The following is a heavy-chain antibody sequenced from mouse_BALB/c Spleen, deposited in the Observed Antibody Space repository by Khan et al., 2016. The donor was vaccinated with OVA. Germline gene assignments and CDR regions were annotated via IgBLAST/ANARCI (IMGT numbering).Heavy chain of an antibody. CDR3: AKRDAMDY. CDR1: GYSITSDYA. Sequence: EVQLVESGPGLVKPSQSLSLTCTVTGYSITSDYAWNWIRQFPGNKLEWMGYISYSGTTSNNPSLKSRISITRNTSKNQFFLQLNSVTTEDTATYYWAKRDAMDYWGQGTSVTVSS. J-gene: IGHJ4*01. V-gene: IGHV3-2*02. CDR2: ISYSGTT.